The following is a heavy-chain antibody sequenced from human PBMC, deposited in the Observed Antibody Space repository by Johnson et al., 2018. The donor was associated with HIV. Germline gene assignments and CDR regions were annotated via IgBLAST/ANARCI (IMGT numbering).Heavy chain of an antibody. D-gene: IGHD4-11*01. CDR3: ARNEYSNYWGRDAFDI. J-gene: IGHJ3*02. CDR2: IGTAGDT. Sequence: MQLVESGGGLVQPGGSLRLSCAASGFTFSSYDMHWVRQATGKGLEWVSAIGTAGDTYYPGSVKGRFTISRENAKNSLYLQMNSLRAGDTAVYYCARNEYSNYWGRDAFDIWGQGTMVTVSS. V-gene: IGHV3-13*01. CDR1: GFTFSSYD.